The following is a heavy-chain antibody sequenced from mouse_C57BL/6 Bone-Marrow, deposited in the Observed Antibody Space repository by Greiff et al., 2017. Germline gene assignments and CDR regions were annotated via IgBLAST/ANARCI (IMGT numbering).Heavy chain of an antibody. J-gene: IGHJ4*01. V-gene: IGHV14-3*01. D-gene: IGHD2-5*01. CDR2: IDPANGNT. Sequence: VHVKQSVAELVRPGASVKLSCTASGFNIKNTYMHWVKQRPEQGLEWIGRIDPANGNTKYAPKFQGKATITADTSSNTAYLQLSSLTSEDTAIYYCARRSNLYYYAMDYWGQGTSVTVSS. CDR1: GFNIKNTY. CDR3: ARRSNLYYYAMDY.